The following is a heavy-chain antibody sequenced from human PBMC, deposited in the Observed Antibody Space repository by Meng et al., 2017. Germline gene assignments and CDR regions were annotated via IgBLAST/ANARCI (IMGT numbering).Heavy chain of an antibody. J-gene: IGHJ3*02. CDR3: ARRVFLPLRGVIITEAFDI. CDR2: ISSSSSYI. Sequence: GESLKISCTASRFIFSMTNMNWVRQAPGKGLEWVSSISSSSSYIYYADSVKGRFTISRDNAKNSLYLQLNSLRAEDTAVYYCARRVFLPLRGVIITEAFDIWGQGTMVTVSS. D-gene: IGHD3-10*01. CDR1: RFIFSMTN. V-gene: IGHV3-21*01.